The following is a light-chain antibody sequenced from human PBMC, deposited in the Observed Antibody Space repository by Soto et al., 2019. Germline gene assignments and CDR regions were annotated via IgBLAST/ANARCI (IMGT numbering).Light chain of an antibody. CDR1: QSVSSRY. Sequence: ILLTQSQRTLPFSPGERATLSRRPSQSVSSRYLAWYQQKPGQAPRXXXYGASSRATGIPDRFSGSGSGTDFTLTISRLETEDFAVYDCQQYGSSPWTFGQGTKVDIK. CDR2: GAS. V-gene: IGKV3-20*01. CDR3: QQYGSSPWT. J-gene: IGKJ1*01.